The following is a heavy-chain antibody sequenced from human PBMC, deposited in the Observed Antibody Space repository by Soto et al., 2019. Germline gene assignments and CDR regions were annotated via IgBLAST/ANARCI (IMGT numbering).Heavy chain of an antibody. CDR1: GFTFSSYS. Sequence: PGGSLRLSCAASGFTFSSYSMNWVRQAPGKGLEWVSSISSSSSYIYYADSVKGRFTISRDNAKNSLYLQMNSLRAEDTAVYYCASGTYTAMAYYFDYWGQGTLVTVSS. CDR2: ISSSSSYI. CDR3: ASGTYTAMAYYFDY. V-gene: IGHV3-21*01. J-gene: IGHJ4*02. D-gene: IGHD5-18*01.